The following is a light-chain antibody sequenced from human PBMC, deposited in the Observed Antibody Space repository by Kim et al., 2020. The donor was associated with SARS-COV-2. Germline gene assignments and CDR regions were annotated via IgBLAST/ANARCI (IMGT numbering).Light chain of an antibody. CDR2: GKN. V-gene: IGLV3-19*01. J-gene: IGLJ1*01. Sequence: FGQTVRITCHGDSLRSYYASWYQQKPGQAPVLVIYGKNNRPSGIPDRFSGSSSGNTASLTITGAQAEDEADYYCNSRDSSGNHHYVFGTGTKVTVL. CDR1: SLRSYY. CDR3: NSRDSSGNHHYV.